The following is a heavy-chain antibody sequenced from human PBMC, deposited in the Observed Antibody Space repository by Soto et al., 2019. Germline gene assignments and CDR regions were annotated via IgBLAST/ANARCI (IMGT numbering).Heavy chain of an antibody. CDR3: ARGGDRFDGMDV. CDR2: ISSRSSYI. J-gene: IGHJ6*02. Sequence: AVGSLRLSCAASGFTFSSYSMNWVRQAPGKGLEWVSSISSRSSYIYYADSVKGRFTISREDAKNSLSLQMNSLRVGDTAVYYCARGGDRFDGMDVWGQGTTVTVSS. V-gene: IGHV3-21*01. D-gene: IGHD3-16*01. CDR1: GFTFSSYS.